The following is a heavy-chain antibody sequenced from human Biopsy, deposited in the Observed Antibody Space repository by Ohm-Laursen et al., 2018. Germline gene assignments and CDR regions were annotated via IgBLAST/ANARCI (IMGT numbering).Heavy chain of an antibody. CDR1: GYTFTDYF. CDR3: ARDLNNPYYFDY. CDR2: INPNSVGT. V-gene: IGHV1-2*02. D-gene: IGHD1-14*01. J-gene: IGHJ4*02. Sequence: GPSVKASCKPSGYTFTDYFLHWVRQAPGQGLGWMGWINPNSVGTYYAQKFQGRVTMTRDTSISTAYMELSRLRSDDTAVYYCARDLNNPYYFDYWGQGTLVTVSS.